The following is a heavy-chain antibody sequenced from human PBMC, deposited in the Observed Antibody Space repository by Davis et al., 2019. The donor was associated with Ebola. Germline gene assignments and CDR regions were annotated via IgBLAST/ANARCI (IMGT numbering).Heavy chain of an antibody. CDR3: ASSGIVGPNNRGHYFDS. Sequence: GESLKISCAASGFTFSSYAMHWVRQAPGKGLEWVTAISYDGSYNHYTDSVKGRFTITRDNSKNTLYLQMNSLRTEDTAVYYCASSGIVGPNNRGHYFDSWGRGTLVTVPP. CDR1: GFTFSSYA. V-gene: IGHV3-30*04. J-gene: IGHJ4*02. D-gene: IGHD1-26*01. CDR2: ISYDGSYN.